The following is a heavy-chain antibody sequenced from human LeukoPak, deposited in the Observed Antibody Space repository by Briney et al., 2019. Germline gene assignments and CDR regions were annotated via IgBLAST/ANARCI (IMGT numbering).Heavy chain of an antibody. CDR2: IYYSGST. CDR3: ARRGRSAYLDY. D-gene: IGHD3-10*01. Sequence: SETLSLTCTVSGXSISSYYGSWIRQPPGKGLEWIGYIYYSGSTNYNPFLKSRVTISVDTSKNQFSLKLSSVTAADTAVYYCARRGRSAYLDYWDQGTLVTVSS. V-gene: IGHV4-59*08. CDR1: GXSISSYY. J-gene: IGHJ4*02.